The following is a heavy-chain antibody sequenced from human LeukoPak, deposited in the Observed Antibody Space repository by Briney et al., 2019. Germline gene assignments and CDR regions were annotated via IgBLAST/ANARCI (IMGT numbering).Heavy chain of an antibody. J-gene: IGHJ4*02. V-gene: IGHV3-73*01. CDR3: TATYYYSSGSYFTPDY. CDR2: IRSKANSYAT. D-gene: IGHD3-10*01. Sequence: PGGSLKLSCAASGFTFSGSAMHWVRQASGKGLEWVGRIRSKANSYATAYAASVKGRFTISRDDSKNTAYLQMNSLKTEDTAVYYCTATYYYSSGSYFTPDYWGQGTLVTVSS. CDR1: GFTFSGSA.